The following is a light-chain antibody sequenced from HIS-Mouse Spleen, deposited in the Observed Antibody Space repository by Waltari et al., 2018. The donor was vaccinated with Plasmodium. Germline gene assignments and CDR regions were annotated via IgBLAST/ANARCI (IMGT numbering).Light chain of an antibody. J-gene: IGLJ2*01. V-gene: IGLV3-1*01. CDR3: QAWDSSTVV. Sequence: SYELTQPPSVSVSPRQTALFPCSSDHLGDINLLWYQPKPGQSPVLVIYQDSKQPSGIPDRFSGSNSGKTATLTISGTQAMDEADYYCQAWDSSTVVFGGGTKLTVL. CDR1: HLGDIN. CDR2: QDS.